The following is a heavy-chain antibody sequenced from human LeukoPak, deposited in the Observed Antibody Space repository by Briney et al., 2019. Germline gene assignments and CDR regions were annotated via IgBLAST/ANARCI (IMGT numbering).Heavy chain of an antibody. CDR2: TNPNSGNT. D-gene: IGHD3-9*01. Sequence: ASVTVSFMSSGYTFTNYDINWVRQATGQGLEGMGWTNPNSGNTGYAQKFQGRVTMTRNTSISTAYMELSSLRSENTAVYYCASTIRYFDAGYAFDIWGQGTMVTVSS. CDR3: ASTIRYFDAGYAFDI. V-gene: IGHV1-8*01. J-gene: IGHJ3*02. CDR1: GYTFTNYD.